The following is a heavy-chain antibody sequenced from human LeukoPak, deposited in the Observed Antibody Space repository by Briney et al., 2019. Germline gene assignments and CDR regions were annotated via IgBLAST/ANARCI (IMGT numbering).Heavy chain of an antibody. CDR2: IIPILGIA. D-gene: IGHD4-17*01. CDR1: GYTFTSYY. V-gene: IGHV1-69*02. J-gene: IGHJ4*02. Sequence: ASVKVSCKASGYTFTSYYMHWVRQAPGQGLEWMGRIIPILGIANYAQKFQGRVTITADKSTSTAYMELSSLRSEDTAVYYCASINTVRRHDYXGQGTLVTV. CDR3: ASINTVRRHDY.